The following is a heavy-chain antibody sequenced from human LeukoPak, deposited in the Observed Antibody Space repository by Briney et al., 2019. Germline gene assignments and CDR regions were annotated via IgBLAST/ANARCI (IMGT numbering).Heavy chain of an antibody. CDR1: GFIFNKYW. J-gene: IGHJ5*02. D-gene: IGHD2-15*01. Sequence: PGGSLRLSCAASGFIFNKYWMNWVRQAPGKGLEWVANIKEDGSQKYSVDSVKGRFTISRDNAKNSLYLQMNSLRAEDTAVYYCVRGGESTWSWGQGTLVTVSS. CDR2: IKEDGSQK. V-gene: IGHV3-7*01. CDR3: VRGGESTWS.